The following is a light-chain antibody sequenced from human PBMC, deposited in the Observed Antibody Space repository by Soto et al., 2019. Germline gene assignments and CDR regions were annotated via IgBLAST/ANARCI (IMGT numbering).Light chain of an antibody. Sequence: QSVLTQPPSASGTPGQRVTISCSGSSSNIGSNYVYWYQQVPGTAPKLLIYRNDQRPSGVPDRFSGSKSGTSASLAISGLRSEDETDYYCAAWDFNLSDLLFGTGTQLTVL. V-gene: IGLV1-47*01. CDR1: SSNIGSNY. CDR3: AAWDFNLSDLL. CDR2: RND. J-gene: IGLJ1*01.